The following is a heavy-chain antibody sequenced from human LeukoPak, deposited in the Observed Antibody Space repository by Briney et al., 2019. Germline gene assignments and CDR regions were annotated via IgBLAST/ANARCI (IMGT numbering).Heavy chain of an antibody. CDR3: ARETLGGYHAFDI. CDR1: GGSISSYY. V-gene: IGHV4-59*01. D-gene: IGHD5-12*01. CDR2: IYYSGST. J-gene: IGHJ3*02. Sequence: SSETLSLTCTVSGGSISSYYWSWIRQPPGKGLEWIGYIYYSGSTNYNPSLKSRVTISVDTSKNQFSLKLSSVTAADTAVYYCARETLGGYHAFDIWGQGTMVTVSS.